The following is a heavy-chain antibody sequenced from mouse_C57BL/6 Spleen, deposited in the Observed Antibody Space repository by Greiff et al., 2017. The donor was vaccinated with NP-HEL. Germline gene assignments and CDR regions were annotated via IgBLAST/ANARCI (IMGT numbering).Heavy chain of an antibody. CDR2: IYPGSGST. Sequence: VQLQQPGAELVKPGASVKMSCKASGYTFTSYWITWVKQRPGQGLEWIGDIYPGSGSTNYNEKFKSKATLTVDKSSSTAYMQLSSLTSEDSAVYYCARDHYDEGYYAMDYWGQGTSVTVSS. CDR3: ARDHYDEGYYAMDY. J-gene: IGHJ4*01. D-gene: IGHD1-2*01. V-gene: IGHV1-55*01. CDR1: GYTFTSYW.